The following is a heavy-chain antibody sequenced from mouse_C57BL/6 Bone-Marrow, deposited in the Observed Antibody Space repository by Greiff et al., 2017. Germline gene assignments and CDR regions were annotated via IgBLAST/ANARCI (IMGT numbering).Heavy chain of an antibody. CDR1: GYTFTSYG. Sequence: QVQLQQSGAELARPGASVKLSCKASGYTFTSYGISWVKQRTGQGLEWIGEIYPRSGNTYYNEKFKGKATLTADKSSSTAYLELRSLTSEDSAVYFCARIPDYPWYFDVWGTGTTVTVSS. J-gene: IGHJ1*03. CDR3: ARIPDYPWYFDV. V-gene: IGHV1-81*01. CDR2: IYPRSGNT. D-gene: IGHD2-4*01.